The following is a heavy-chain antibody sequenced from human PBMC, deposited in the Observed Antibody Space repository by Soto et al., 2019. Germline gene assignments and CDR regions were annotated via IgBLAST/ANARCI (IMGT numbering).Heavy chain of an antibody. CDR2: IYYTGST. CDR1: GASISSGSYY. J-gene: IGHJ4*02. V-gene: IGHV4-31*11. D-gene: IGHD3-22*01. CDR3: ARLTMTTLSYQGLDC. Sequence: QVQLQESGPGLVKPSQTLSLTCAVSGASISSGSYYWSWIRQLPGKGLEWIGFIYYTGSTYYNPSLKSRVTISVDTSKKQFSLRLSSMTAADTALYYCARLTMTTLSYQGLDCWGPGTLVTVSS.